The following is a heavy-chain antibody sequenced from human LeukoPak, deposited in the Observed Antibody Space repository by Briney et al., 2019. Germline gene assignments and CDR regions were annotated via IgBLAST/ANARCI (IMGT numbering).Heavy chain of an antibody. CDR3: ATLVVPAAKRGV. CDR2: FDPAAGTT. Sequence: ASVKVSCKVSGDTLTELSIRWVRQTPGQGFEWMGGFDPAAGTTLYAQTFQDRIIMTEDTSTGTTSVELGSLTSDATAIYYCATLVVPAAKRGVWGQATLVTASS. D-gene: IGHD2-2*01. CDR1: GDTLTELS. V-gene: IGHV1-24*01. J-gene: IGHJ4*02.